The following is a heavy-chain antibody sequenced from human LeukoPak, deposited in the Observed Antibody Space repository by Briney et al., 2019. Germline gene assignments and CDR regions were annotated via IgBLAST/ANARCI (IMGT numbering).Heavy chain of an antibody. CDR3: ARGMGQLLLGYYYYGMDV. J-gene: IGHJ6*02. Sequence: GASVKVSCKASEYTFTGYYLHWVRQAPGQGLEWMGWINPNSGDTNSAHKFQGRVTMTTDTSITTAYMELSRLRSDDTAVYYCARGMGQLLLGYYYYGMDVWGQGTTVTVSS. D-gene: IGHD2-21*02. V-gene: IGHV1-2*02. CDR2: INPNSGDT. CDR1: EYTFTGYY.